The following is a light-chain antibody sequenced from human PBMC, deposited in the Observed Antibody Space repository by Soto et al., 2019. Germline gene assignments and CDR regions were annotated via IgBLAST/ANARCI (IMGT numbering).Light chain of an antibody. CDR3: FQSNSYPLT. J-gene: IGKJ2*01. Sequence: DIPMTQSPSSLSASVGDRVTITCRASQGIRNDLAWYQQKSGKPPKRLIYGASSLESGVPSRFSGSGAGTEFTLTISSLQPEDFATYYCFQSNSYPLTFGQGTKLDI. CDR2: GAS. CDR1: QGIRND. V-gene: IGKV1-17*01.